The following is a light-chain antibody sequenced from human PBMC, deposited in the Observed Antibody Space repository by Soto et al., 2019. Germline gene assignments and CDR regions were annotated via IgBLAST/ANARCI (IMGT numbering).Light chain of an antibody. J-gene: IGKJ1*01. V-gene: IGKV1-5*01. CDR3: QQFYNYPRT. Sequence: DIQLTQSPPYLSASVGERVNITCRASQSIGTWLAWHQQKPGKAPNLLMFDASTLHTGVPSRFSGSGSGTDFTLTISYLQSEDFGTYYCQQFYNYPRTFGQGTKVDIK. CDR2: DAS. CDR1: QSIGTW.